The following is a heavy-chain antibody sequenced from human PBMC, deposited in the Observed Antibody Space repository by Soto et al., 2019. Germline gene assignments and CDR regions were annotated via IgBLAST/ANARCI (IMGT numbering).Heavy chain of an antibody. CDR1: GFTFSIYG. V-gene: IGHV3-30*18. Sequence: QVQLVESGGGVVQPGRSLRLSCAASGFTFSIYGRHWVRQAPGKGLEWVAVISYAGSNKYYADSVKGRFTISRDNSKNTLYLQMNSLRGEDTAVYYCAKETVEYYFDYWGQGTLVTVSS. CDR2: ISYAGSNK. D-gene: IGHD3-3*01. J-gene: IGHJ4*02. CDR3: AKETVEYYFDY.